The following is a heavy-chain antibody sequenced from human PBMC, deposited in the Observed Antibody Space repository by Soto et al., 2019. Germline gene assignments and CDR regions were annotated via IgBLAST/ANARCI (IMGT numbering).Heavy chain of an antibody. D-gene: IGHD2-15*01. Sequence: PSETLSLTCTVSGGSISSGDYYWSWIRQPPGKGLEWIGYIYYSGSTYYNPSLKSRVTISVDTSKNQFSLKLSSVTAADTAVYYRARVGRGSYCSGGRRRPFNWFDPWGQGTLVTVSS. CDR2: IYYSGST. CDR3: ARVGRGSYCSGGRRRPFNWFDP. V-gene: IGHV4-30-4*01. J-gene: IGHJ5*02. CDR1: GGSISSGDYY.